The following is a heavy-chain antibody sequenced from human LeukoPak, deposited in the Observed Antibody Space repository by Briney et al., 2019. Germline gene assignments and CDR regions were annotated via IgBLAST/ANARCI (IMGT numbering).Heavy chain of an antibody. D-gene: IGHD3-22*01. CDR2: IWYDGSNK. V-gene: IGHV3-33*01. Sequence: PRRCLRLSRAVSRLTFTIYGMHCVRQAPAKRLEWVAVIWYDGSNKYYADSVKGRFTISRDNSKNTLYLQMNSLRAEDTAVYYCARGLDYYDSSGYYYPPLDYWGQGTLVTVSS. CDR1: RLTFTIYG. CDR3: ARGLDYYDSSGYYYPPLDY. J-gene: IGHJ4*02.